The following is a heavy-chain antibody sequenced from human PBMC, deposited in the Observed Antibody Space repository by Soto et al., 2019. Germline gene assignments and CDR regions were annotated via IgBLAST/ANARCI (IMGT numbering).Heavy chain of an antibody. CDR1: GGSMSSYY. V-gene: IGHV4-59*01. CDR3: ARTPGIEVAGLDYYYYYMDV. D-gene: IGHD6-19*01. J-gene: IGHJ6*03. CDR2: IYNSGST. Sequence: NPSETLSLTCTVSGGSMSSYYWNWIRQPPGKGLEWIGYIYNSGSTNYNPSLKSRVSISVDASKNQFSLKLSAVTAADTAVYYCARTPGIEVAGLDYYYYYMDVWGKGTTVTVSS.